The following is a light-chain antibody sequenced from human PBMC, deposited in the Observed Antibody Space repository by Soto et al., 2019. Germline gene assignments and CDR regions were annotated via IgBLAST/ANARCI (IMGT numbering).Light chain of an antibody. CDR2: GAS. Sequence: EIVLTQSPGTLSLSPGERATLSCRASQSVSSTYIAWYQQNPGQAPRLLIYGASSRATGIPDRFSGSGSGTDFKLTISRLEPEDVEVYFCQQYGRSPPFTFGQGTKVEIK. CDR1: QSVSSTY. CDR3: QQYGRSPPFT. V-gene: IGKV3-20*01. J-gene: IGKJ2*01.